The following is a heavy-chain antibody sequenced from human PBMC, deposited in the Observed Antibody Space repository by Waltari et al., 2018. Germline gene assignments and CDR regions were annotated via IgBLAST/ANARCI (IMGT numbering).Heavy chain of an antibody. J-gene: IGHJ4*02. CDR1: GYIFTSYD. D-gene: IGHD1-26*01. Sequence: QVQLVQSGAEVKKPGASVKVSCKASGYIFTSYDVNWVRPAPVQRLEWMGWINAGNGNTKYSQKFQGRVTITRDTSASTAYMELSSLRSEDTAVYYCAKGGGATGFDYWGQGTLVTVSS. CDR2: INAGNGNT. CDR3: AKGGGATGFDY. V-gene: IGHV1-3*01.